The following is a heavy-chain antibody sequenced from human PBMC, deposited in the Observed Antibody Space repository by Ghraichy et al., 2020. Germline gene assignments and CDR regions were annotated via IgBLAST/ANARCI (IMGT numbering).Heavy chain of an antibody. CDR3: ARDRPYCTGGVCYNWFDP. CDR2: IYHSGST. CDR1: GGSISSGGYS. D-gene: IGHD2-8*02. J-gene: IGHJ5*02. Sequence: TLSLTCAVSGGSISSGGYSWSWIRQPPGKGLEWIGYIYHSGSTYYNPSLKSRVTISVDRSKNQFSLKLSSVTAADTAVYYCARDRPYCTGGVCYNWFDPWGQGTLVTVSS. V-gene: IGHV4-30-2*01.